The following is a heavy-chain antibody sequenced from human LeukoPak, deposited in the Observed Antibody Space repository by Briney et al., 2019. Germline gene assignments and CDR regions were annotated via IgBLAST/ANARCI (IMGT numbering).Heavy chain of an antibody. CDR2: INPNSGGT. CDR1: GYTFTSYY. Sequence: ASVKVSCKASGYTFTSYYMHWVRQAPGQGLEWMGWINPNSGGTNYAQKFQGRATMTRDTSISTAYMELSRHRSDDTAVYYCARERYYTSGSVHNRIDYWGQGTLVTVSS. CDR3: ARERYYTSGSVHNRIDY. D-gene: IGHD3-10*01. V-gene: IGHV1-2*02. J-gene: IGHJ4*02.